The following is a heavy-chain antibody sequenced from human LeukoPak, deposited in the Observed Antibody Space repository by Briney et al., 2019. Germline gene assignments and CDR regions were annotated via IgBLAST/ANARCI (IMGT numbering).Heavy chain of an antibody. D-gene: IGHD5-24*01. Sequence: GGSLRLSCAASGFTFSSYAMSWVRQAPGKGLEWVSTINENGGDTYYADSVRGRFTISRDNSKNRLYLQVNSLGAEDTARYYCAKLGWLQNSDIFTIWGQGTRVTVSS. CDR1: GFTFSSYA. CDR3: AKLGWLQNSDIFTI. V-gene: IGHV3-23*01. CDR2: INENGGDT. J-gene: IGHJ3*02.